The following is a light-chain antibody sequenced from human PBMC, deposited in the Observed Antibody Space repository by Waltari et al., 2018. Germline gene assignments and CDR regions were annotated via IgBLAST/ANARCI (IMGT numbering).Light chain of an antibody. J-gene: IGLJ7*01. Sequence: QSALTQPPSASGSPGQSITISCTGTSSDVGGYDYVPWYQQHPGKAPKLMIYEVSKRPSGVPDRFSGSKSGNTASLTVSGLQAEDEADYYCSSYAGSNNAVFGGGTHLTVL. V-gene: IGLV2-8*01. CDR3: SSYAGSNNAV. CDR2: EVS. CDR1: SSDVGGYDY.